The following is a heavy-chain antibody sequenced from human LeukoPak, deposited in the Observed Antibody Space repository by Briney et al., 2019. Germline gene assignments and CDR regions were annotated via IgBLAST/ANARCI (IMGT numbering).Heavy chain of an antibody. CDR2: ISYSGVT. CDR1: GASVSSPAYF. Sequence: TLGLSSTPSGASVSSPAYFWNWIPPPPGKGLEWIGSISYSGVTFYNPSLNSRLTMSLDTSKNQFSLRLTSVTVADTAVYYCARPRGSGYDLDFDYWGQGTLVSVSS. CDR3: ARPRGSGYDLDFDY. V-gene: IGHV4-30-4*08. J-gene: IGHJ4*02. D-gene: IGHD5-12*01.